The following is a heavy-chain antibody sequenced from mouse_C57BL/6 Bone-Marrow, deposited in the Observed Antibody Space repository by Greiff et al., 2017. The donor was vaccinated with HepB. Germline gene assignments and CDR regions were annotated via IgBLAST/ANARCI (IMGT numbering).Heavy chain of an antibody. CDR2: IDPSDSYT. Sequence: QVQLQQPGAELVKPGASVKLSCKASGYTFTSYWMQWVKQRPGQGLEWIGEIDPSDSYTNYNQKFKGKATLTVDTSSSTAYMQLSSLTSEDSAVYYCARGAKYGNFDYWGQGTTLTVSS. J-gene: IGHJ2*01. CDR3: ARGAKYGNFDY. D-gene: IGHD2-1*01. CDR1: GYTFTSYW. V-gene: IGHV1-50*01.